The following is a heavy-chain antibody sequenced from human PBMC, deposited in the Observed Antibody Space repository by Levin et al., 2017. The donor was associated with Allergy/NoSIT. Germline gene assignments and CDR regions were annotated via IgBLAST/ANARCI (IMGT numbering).Heavy chain of an antibody. D-gene: IGHD2-15*01. CDR1: GGSIGSYY. J-gene: IGHJ6*02. CDR3: ARQKGGYGMDV. CDR2: MYGGST. V-gene: IGHV4-59*01. Sequence: SETLSLTCSVSGGSIGSYYWSWIRQPPGKGLEWIGYMYGGSTVYNPSLKSRVSISLDRSNNQVFLKLSSVSAADTAVYYCARQKGGYGMDVWGQGTTVTVSS.